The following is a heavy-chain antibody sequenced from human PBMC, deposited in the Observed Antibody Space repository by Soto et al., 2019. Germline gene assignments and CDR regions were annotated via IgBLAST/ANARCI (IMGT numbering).Heavy chain of an antibody. J-gene: IGHJ6*02. D-gene: IGHD1-26*01. CDR1: GFTFSDYY. Sequence: GGSLRLSCAASGFTFSDYYMSWIRQAPGKGLEWVSYISRSSSYTNYADSVKGRFTISRDNAKNSLYLQMNSLRAEDTAVYYCARDKRELRFGYYYGMDVRGQGTTVTVSS. V-gene: IGHV3-11*06. CDR2: ISRSSSYT. CDR3: ARDKRELRFGYYYGMDV.